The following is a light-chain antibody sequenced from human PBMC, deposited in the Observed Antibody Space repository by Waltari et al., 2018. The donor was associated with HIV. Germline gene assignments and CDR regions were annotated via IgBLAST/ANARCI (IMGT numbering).Light chain of an antibody. Sequence: QSVLTQPPSVSGTPGQRVTISCSGSSSNVGSTYVYWYQQLPGTAPNPLIYRDNPRPSGVPDRFSGSKSGTSASLAISGLRSEDEADYHCAAWDDSLSALVFGGGTKLAVL. V-gene: IGLV1-47*01. CDR1: SSNVGSTY. CDR2: RDN. CDR3: AAWDDSLSALV. J-gene: IGLJ2*01.